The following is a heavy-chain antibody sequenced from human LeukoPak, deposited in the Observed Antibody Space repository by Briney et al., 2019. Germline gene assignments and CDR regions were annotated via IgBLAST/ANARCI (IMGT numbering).Heavy chain of an antibody. CDR2: ISSSSSYI. Sequence: GGSLRLSCAASGFTFSSYSMNWVRQAPGKGLEWVSSISSSSSYIYYADSVKGRFTISRDNAKNSLYLQMNSLRAEDTAVYYCARANPHEQWLLNWGQGTLVTVSS. CDR1: GFTFSSYS. J-gene: IGHJ4*02. V-gene: IGHV3-21*01. D-gene: IGHD6-19*01. CDR3: ARANPHEQWLLN.